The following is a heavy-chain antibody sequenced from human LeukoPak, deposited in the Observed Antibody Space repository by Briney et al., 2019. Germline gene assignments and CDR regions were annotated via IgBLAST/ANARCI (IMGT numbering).Heavy chain of an antibody. D-gene: IGHD3-3*01. Sequence: GGTLTLSCAASGFTFSNAWMSWVRQAPGKGLEWVGRIKSKTDGGTTDYAAPVKGRFTISRDDSKNTLYLQMNSLKTEDTAVYYCTTESLTILRFLEWLLGYFDYWGQGTLVTVSS. CDR3: TTESLTILRFLEWLLGYFDY. J-gene: IGHJ4*02. CDR1: GFTFSNAW. V-gene: IGHV3-15*01. CDR2: IKSKTDGGTT.